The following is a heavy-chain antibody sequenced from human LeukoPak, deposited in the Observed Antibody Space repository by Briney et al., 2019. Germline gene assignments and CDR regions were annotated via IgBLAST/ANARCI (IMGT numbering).Heavy chain of an antibody. CDR2: IRSDGSNK. CDR1: GFTFSSYG. J-gene: IGHJ3*02. CDR3: ARSRCGGSCYDPAFDI. Sequence: PGGSLRLSCAASGFTFSSYGMHWVRQAPGKGLEWVAFIRSDGSNKYYADSVKGRFTISRDNSKNTLYLQMGSLRAEDMAVYYCARSRCGGSCYDPAFDIWGQGTMVTVSS. V-gene: IGHV3-30*02. D-gene: IGHD2-15*01.